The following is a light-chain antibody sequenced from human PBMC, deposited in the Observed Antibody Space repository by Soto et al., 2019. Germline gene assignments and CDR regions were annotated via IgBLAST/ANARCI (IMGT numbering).Light chain of an antibody. J-gene: IGLJ3*02. CDR3: ETWDASRNWV. CDR2: DNN. V-gene: IGLV1-51*01. Sequence: QSVLTQPPSVSAAPGQRVAISCSGGSSDIGNNYVSWYQQFPGTAPKLLIYDNNRRPSGIPDRFSGSKSGTSATLGITGLQSWDEADYYCETWDASRNWVFGGGTQLTVL. CDR1: SSDIGNNY.